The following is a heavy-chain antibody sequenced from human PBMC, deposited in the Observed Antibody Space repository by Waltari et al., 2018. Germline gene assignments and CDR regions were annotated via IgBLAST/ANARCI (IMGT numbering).Heavy chain of an antibody. V-gene: IGHV1-69*01. Sequence: QVQLVQSGAEVKKPGSSVKVSCKASGGTFSSYAISWVRQAPGQGLEWMGGISPIFGTANYAQKFQGRVTITADESTSTADMELSSLRSEDTAVYYCARAGGEIVGATRLRGDYYFDYWGQGTLVTVSS. CDR1: GGTFSSYA. D-gene: IGHD1-26*01. J-gene: IGHJ4*02. CDR2: ISPIFGTA. CDR3: ARAGGEIVGATRLRGDYYFDY.